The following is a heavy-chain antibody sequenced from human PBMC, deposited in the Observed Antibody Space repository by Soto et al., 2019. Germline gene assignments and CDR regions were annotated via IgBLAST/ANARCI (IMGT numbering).Heavy chain of an antibody. CDR3: ARGGRLDSFAY. CDR1: GASITYGTYS. Sequence: KSSETLSRTCTVSGASITYGTYSWSWIRQTPGKGLEWIGYINHRESTFYMPSFESRLTLSIDRTKNQFSLHLKSMSAAARAVYFCARGGRLDSFAYWGRRXLVTVYS. V-gene: IGHV4-30-2*01. J-gene: IGHJ4*02. D-gene: IGHD2-15*01. CDR2: INHREST.